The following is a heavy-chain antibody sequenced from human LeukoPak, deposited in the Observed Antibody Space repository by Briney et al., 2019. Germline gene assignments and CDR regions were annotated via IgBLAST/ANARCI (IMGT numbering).Heavy chain of an antibody. CDR1: GFTFSSYG. CDR2: ISYGGSNK. V-gene: IGHV3-30*18. J-gene: IGHJ4*02. Sequence: GRSLRLSCAASGFTFSSYGMHWVRQAPGKGLEWVIGISYGGSNKYYADSVKGRFTISRDNSKNTLYLQMNSLRAEDTAVYYCAKDFLPHISMVRGVTTLFDFWGQGTLVTVSS. D-gene: IGHD3-10*01. CDR3: AKDFLPHISMVRGVTTLFDF.